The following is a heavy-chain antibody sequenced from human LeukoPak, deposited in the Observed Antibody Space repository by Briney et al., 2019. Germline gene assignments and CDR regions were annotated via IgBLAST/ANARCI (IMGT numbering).Heavy chain of an antibody. D-gene: IGHD3-22*01. CDR1: GINFSGYS. CDR2: ISGSSRTI. Sequence: GGSLRLSCAASGINFSGYSMHWGRQAPGKGLEWVSYISGSSRTIYYADSVKGRFTISRDNAKNSLHLQINSLRDEDTAVYYCAIRGYYDTTYAYDYHAMDVWGQGTAVTVSS. V-gene: IGHV3-48*02. CDR3: AIRGYYDTTYAYDYHAMDV. J-gene: IGHJ6*02.